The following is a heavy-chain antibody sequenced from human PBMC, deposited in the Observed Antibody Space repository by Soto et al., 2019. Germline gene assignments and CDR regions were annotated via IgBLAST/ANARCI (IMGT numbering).Heavy chain of an antibody. CDR2: IYPGDSDT. CDR3: ARGYCTTTICDPWFDP. V-gene: IGHV5-51*01. Sequence: GDSLKISCTGIGYAFTSYWIAWVRQMPGKGLEWVGIIYPGDSDTRYSPSFQGQVTISVDKSITTAYLQWSSLKASDTAMYYCARGYCTTTICDPWFDPWGQGTLVTVSS. D-gene: IGHD2-2*01. J-gene: IGHJ5*02. CDR1: GYAFTSYW.